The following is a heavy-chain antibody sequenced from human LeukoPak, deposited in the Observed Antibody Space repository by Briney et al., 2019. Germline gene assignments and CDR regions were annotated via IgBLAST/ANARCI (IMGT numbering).Heavy chain of an antibody. D-gene: IGHD3-22*01. CDR1: GFTVSSNY. J-gene: IGHJ3*02. CDR2: IYSGGST. Sequence: PGGSLRLSCAASGFTVSSNYMSWVRQAPGKGLEWVSVIYSGGSTYYADSVKGRFTISRDNSKNTLYLQMNSLRAEDTAVYYCASSGGYYYDSSTRRAFDIWGQGTMVTVSS. CDR3: ASSGGYYYDSSTRRAFDI. V-gene: IGHV3-66*01.